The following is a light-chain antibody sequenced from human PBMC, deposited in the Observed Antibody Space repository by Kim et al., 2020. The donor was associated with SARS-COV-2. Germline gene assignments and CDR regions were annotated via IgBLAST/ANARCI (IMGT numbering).Light chain of an antibody. CDR2: RDN. V-gene: IGLV3-9*01. Sequence: VAPGQTASMTCGGNSFGRKNVHWYQQKPGQAPVLVIFRDNNRPSGIPERFSASTSGNTATLTISGAQAGDEADYYCQVWDSDTYLFGTGTKVTVL. J-gene: IGLJ1*01. CDR1: SFGRKN. CDR3: QVWDSDTYL.